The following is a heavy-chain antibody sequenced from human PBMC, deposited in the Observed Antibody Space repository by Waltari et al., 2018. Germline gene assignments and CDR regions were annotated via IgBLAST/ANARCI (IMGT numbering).Heavy chain of an antibody. CDR3: VRGYPDIVATISDY. J-gene: IGHJ4*02. CDR1: RSSIRNNNYY. V-gene: IGHV4-39*07. CDR2: FYKSGTT. D-gene: IGHD5-12*01. Sequence: QLQLQESGPGLVKPSETLSLTCTVSRSSIRNNNYYWGWVRQPPGKGLEWLGSFYKSGTTYSNPSLKSRVTIAVDTSNNQFSLKLNSVTAADTAVYYCVRGYPDIVATISDYWGQGTLVIVSS.